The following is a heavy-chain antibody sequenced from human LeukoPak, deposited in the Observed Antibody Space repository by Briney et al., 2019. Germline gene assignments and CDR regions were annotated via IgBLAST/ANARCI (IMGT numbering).Heavy chain of an antibody. CDR2: ISSSSYI. J-gene: IGHJ4*02. Sequence: GGSLRLSCAASGFTFSSYSMNWVRQAPGKGLEWVSSISSSSYIYYADSVKGRFTISRDNAKNSLYLQMNSLRAEDTAVYYCARGGTMIVVVYLDYWGQGTLVTVSS. V-gene: IGHV3-21*01. CDR3: ARGGTMIVVVYLDY. D-gene: IGHD3-22*01. CDR1: GFTFSSYS.